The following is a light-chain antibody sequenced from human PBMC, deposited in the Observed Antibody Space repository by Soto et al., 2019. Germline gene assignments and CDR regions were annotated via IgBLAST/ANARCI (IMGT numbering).Light chain of an antibody. Sequence: EIVLTQSPGTLSLSPGERATLSCRASQSVDSGSLAWFQQKPGQAPRLLIHGASRRATGIPDRFSGSGSGTDLTLTISKLEPEDFAVYYCQHYSSTPFTFGPGTNLDVK. CDR2: GAS. J-gene: IGKJ3*01. CDR3: QHYSSTPFT. V-gene: IGKV3-20*01. CDR1: QSVDSGS.